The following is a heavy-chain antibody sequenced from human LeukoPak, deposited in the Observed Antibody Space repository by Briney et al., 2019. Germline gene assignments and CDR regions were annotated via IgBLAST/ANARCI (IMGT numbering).Heavy chain of an antibody. D-gene: IGHD2-15*01. CDR1: GFTFSTYW. Sequence: GGSLRLSCAASGFTFSTYWIHWVRQAPGKGLVWVSRIYSDGSSTTYADSVKGRFTISRDNSKNTLYLQMNSLRAEDTAVYYCATSPQGYCSGGSCYPDYWGQGTLVTVSS. V-gene: IGHV3-74*03. CDR3: ATSPQGYCSGGSCYPDY. J-gene: IGHJ4*02. CDR2: IYSDGSST.